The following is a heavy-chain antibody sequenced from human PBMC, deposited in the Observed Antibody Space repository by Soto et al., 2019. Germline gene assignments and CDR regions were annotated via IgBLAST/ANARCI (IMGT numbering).Heavy chain of an antibody. CDR1: GHTLTELS. J-gene: IGHJ4*02. V-gene: IGHV1-24*01. Sequence: QVQLVQSGAEVKKPGASVKVSCKVSGHTLTELSMHWVRLAPGKGLEWMGGFGPEDGETISAQKFQGRVTMTEDTSTDSTYLELSSLRSEDTAVYYCAAGGTRWLHSPFDYWGQGTLVTISS. CDR2: FGPEDGET. CDR3: AAGGTRWLHSPFDY. D-gene: IGHD1-1*01.